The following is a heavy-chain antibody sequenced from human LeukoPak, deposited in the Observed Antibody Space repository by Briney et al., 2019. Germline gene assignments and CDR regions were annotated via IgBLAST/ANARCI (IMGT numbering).Heavy chain of an antibody. D-gene: IGHD3-10*01. CDR2: MNPNSGNT. V-gene: IGHV1-8*01. J-gene: IGHJ5*02. CDR1: GYTFTSYD. Sequence: ASVKVSCKASGYTFTSYDTNWVRQATGQGLEWMGWMNPNSGNTGYAQKFQGRVTMTRNTYISTAYMELSSLRSEDTAVYYCARAPGRITYHNWFDPWGQGTLVTVSS. CDR3: ARAPGRITYHNWFDP.